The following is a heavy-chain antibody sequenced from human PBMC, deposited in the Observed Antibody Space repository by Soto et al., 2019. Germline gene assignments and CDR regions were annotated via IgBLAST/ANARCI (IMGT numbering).Heavy chain of an antibody. J-gene: IGHJ5*02. Sequence: GGSLRLSCAASGFAFGTYAMNWVRQAPGKGLEWVSGITGSGGSTYYADSVKGRFTISRDNSKNTLYLQMNSLRGDDTAVYYCAKDRSVDTRDWFDPWGQGTLVTVSS. V-gene: IGHV3-23*01. CDR1: GFAFGTYA. D-gene: IGHD5-18*01. CDR3: AKDRSVDTRDWFDP. CDR2: ITGSGGST.